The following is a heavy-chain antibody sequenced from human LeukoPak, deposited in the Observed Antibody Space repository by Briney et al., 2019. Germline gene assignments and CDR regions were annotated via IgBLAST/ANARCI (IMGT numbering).Heavy chain of an antibody. CDR1: GGSFSGYY. J-gene: IGHJ4*02. V-gene: IGHV4-34*01. CDR2: INHSAST. Sequence: SETLSLTCAVYGGSFSGYYWSWIRQPPGKGLEWIGEINHSASTNYNPSLKSRVTISVDTSKNQFSLKLSSVTAADTAVYYCARGQRGVAAALDYWGQGTLVTVSS. CDR3: ARGQRGVAAALDY. D-gene: IGHD6-13*01.